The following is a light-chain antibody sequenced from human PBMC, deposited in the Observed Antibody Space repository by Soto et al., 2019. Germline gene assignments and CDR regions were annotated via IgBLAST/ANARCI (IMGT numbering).Light chain of an antibody. CDR3: QQSDSPPNT. CDR1: QNIDNN. CDR2: AAS. Sequence: DIQMTQSPSSLSASIGDRVTITCRASQNIDNNLNWYQHKPGKAPKLLMFAASSLETGVPSRFSGGGSETDFTLTINSLQPEDFATYYCQQSDSPPNTFCQGTKLEIK. V-gene: IGKV1-39*01. J-gene: IGKJ2*01.